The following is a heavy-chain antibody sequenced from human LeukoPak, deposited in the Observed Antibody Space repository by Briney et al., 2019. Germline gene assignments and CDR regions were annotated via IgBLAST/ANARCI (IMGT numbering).Heavy chain of an antibody. CDR2: IYYSGTT. J-gene: IGHJ4*02. CDR3: ARGPLPIVGATTDY. CDR1: GGSISSYY. V-gene: IGHV4-59*01. Sequence: SETLSLTCTVSGGSISSYYWSWIRQPPGKGLEWIGYIYYSGTTNYNPSLKSRVTISVDTSKNQFSLKLSPVTAADTAVYYCARGPLPIVGATTDYWGQGTLVTVSS. D-gene: IGHD1-26*01.